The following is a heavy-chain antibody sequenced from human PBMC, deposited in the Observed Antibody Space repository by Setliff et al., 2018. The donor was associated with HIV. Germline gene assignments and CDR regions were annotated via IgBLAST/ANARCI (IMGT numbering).Heavy chain of an antibody. D-gene: IGHD3-3*01. CDR1: AGSLTSHY. CDR3: ARGIENFWSGYIR. J-gene: IGHJ4*02. V-gene: IGHV4-59*11. CDR2: IFYTGGGI. Sequence: LSLTCTVSAGSLTSHYWGWIRQPPGKGLEWIGSIFYTGGGIKYNPSLKSRVTISVDTSKNQFSLRLSSVTAAETAVYYCARGIENFWSGYIRWGPGTLVTVSS.